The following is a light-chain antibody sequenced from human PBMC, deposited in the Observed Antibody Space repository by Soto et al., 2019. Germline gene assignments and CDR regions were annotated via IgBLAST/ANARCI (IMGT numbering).Light chain of an antibody. V-gene: IGLV1-44*01. CDR2: SNT. CDR3: AAWDDSLNGPV. J-gene: IGLJ7*01. Sequence: QSVLTQPPSASGTPGQRVTISCSGSSSNIGSNTVNWYQQLPGTAPKLLIYSNTQRPSGVPDRFSGSKSGTSASLAISGLQSEDEAEYYCAAWDDSLNGPVFGGGTQLTVL. CDR1: SSNIGSNT.